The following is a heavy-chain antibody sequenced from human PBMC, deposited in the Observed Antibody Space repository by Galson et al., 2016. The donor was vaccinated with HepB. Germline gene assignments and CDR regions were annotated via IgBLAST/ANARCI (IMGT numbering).Heavy chain of an antibody. J-gene: IGHJ4*02. CDR3: AKLIRTGSSGFDS. CDR2: IGGSGANI. V-gene: IGHV3-23*01. CDR1: GFTFSNYA. Sequence: SLRLSCAASGFTFSNYAMSWVRQVPGKGLEWVSTIGGSGANIYLGNSVKGRFTISRDNSKNTLCLQMDILRDEDTAVYFCAKLIRTGSSGFDSWGQGTLVTVSS. D-gene: IGHD5-12*01.